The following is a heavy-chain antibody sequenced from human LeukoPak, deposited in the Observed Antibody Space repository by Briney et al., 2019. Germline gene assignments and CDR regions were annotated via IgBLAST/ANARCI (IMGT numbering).Heavy chain of an antibody. J-gene: IGHJ5*02. D-gene: IGHD1-26*01. CDR2: INHSGST. CDR3: ARGPIVGATTNWFDP. V-gene: IGHV4-34*01. Sequence: SETLPLTCAVYGGSFSGYYWSWIRQPPGKGLEWIGEINHSGSTNYNPSLKSRVTISVDTSKNQFSLKLSSVTAADTAVYYCARGPIVGATTNWFDPWGQGTLVTVSS. CDR1: GGSFSGYY.